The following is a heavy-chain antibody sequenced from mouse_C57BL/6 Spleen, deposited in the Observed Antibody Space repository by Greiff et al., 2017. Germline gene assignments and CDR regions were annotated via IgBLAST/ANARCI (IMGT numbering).Heavy chain of an antibody. CDR3: ALAGDYGLRSMDY. J-gene: IGHJ4*01. CDR1: GFNIKNTY. CDR2: IDPANGNT. D-gene: IGHD2-4*01. V-gene: IGHV14-3*01. Sequence: EVQLQQSVAELVRPGASVKLSCTASGFNIKNTYMHWVKQSPEQGLEWIGRIDPANGNTKYAPKFQGKATMTADKSSNTAYLQLSSLTSEDTAVYYCALAGDYGLRSMDYWGQGTSVTVSS.